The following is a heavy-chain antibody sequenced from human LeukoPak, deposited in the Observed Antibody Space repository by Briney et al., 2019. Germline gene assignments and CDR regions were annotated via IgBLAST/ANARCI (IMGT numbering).Heavy chain of an antibody. CDR3: ASWKSYSSSCHDY. D-gene: IGHD6-13*01. CDR2: IIPIFGTA. J-gene: IGHJ4*02. CDR1: GGTFSSYA. V-gene: IGHV1-69*05. Sequence: GASVKVSCKASGGTFSSYAISWVRQAPGQGLEWMGGIIPIFGTANYAQKFQGRVTITTDESTSTAYMELSSLRSEDTAVYYCASWKSYSSSCHDYWGQGTLVTVSS.